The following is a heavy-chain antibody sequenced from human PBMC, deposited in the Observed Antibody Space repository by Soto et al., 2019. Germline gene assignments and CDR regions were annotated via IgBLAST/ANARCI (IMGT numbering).Heavy chain of an antibody. Sequence: ASVKVSCKASGYTFTAYYVHWVRQAPGQGLEWMGWVNPLTGDTTYAQKFEGRVTMTRDTSISTAYMELSRLRSDDTAIYYCARQQDRGIMAAGFDYWGQGTPVTVSS. D-gene: IGHD1-26*01. CDR3: ARQQDRGIMAAGFDY. CDR2: VNPLTGDT. CDR1: GYTFTAYY. V-gene: IGHV1-2*02. J-gene: IGHJ4*02.